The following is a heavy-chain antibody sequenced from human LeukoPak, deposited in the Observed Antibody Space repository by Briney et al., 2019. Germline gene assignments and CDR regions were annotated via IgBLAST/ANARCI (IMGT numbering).Heavy chain of an antibody. D-gene: IGHD3-22*01. CDR1: GFTFSSYA. CDR3: AKTPLYDSSHFDY. CDR2: ISGSGGST. J-gene: IGHJ4*02. V-gene: IGHV3-23*01. Sequence: GGSLRLSCAASGFTFSSYAMTWVRQAPGKGLEWVSAISGSGGSTYYADSVKGRFTISRDNSKNTLYLQMNSLRAEDTAVYYCAKTPLYDSSHFDYWGQGTLVTVSS.